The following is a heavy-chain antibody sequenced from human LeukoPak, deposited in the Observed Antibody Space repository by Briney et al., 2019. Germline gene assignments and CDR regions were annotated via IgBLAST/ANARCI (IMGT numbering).Heavy chain of an antibody. CDR3: AKGLFSAYDKYLDS. CDR1: GFAFESFT. D-gene: IGHD5-12*01. CDR2: ISATSSDI. J-gene: IGHJ4*02. V-gene: IGHV3-21*06. Sequence: PEGSLRLSCAGSGFAFESFTMTGVRQAPGKGLEWVSLISATSSDINYAESVRGRFTISRDNAKNSLFLQMDSLSAEATAIYYCAKGLFSAYDKYLDSWGQGTLVTVSS.